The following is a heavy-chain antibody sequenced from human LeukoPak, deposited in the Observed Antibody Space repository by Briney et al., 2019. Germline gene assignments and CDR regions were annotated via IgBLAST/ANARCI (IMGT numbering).Heavy chain of an antibody. CDR2: ISYDGSNK. CDR3: ARVQSSSSRTFDF. J-gene: IGHJ4*02. V-gene: IGHV3-30*04. CDR1: GFTFSGYT. D-gene: IGHD6-6*01. Sequence: GGSLRLSCAASGFTFSGYTIHWVRQAPGKGLEWVAVISYDGSNKYYADSVKGRFTISRDNSKNTLYLQVNSLRAEDTAVYYCARVQSSSSRTFDFWGQGTLVTVSS.